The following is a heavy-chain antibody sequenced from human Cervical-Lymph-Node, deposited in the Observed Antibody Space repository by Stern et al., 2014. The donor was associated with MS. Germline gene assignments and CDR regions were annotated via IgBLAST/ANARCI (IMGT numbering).Heavy chain of an antibody. V-gene: IGHV3-21*01. CDR1: GFTFSSYS. CDR3: ARGGVLRFLEWSYY. CDR2: ISSSSSYI. J-gene: IGHJ4*02. Sequence: EMQLVESGGGLVKPGGSLRLSCAASGFTFSSYSMNWVRQAPGKGLEWVSSISSSSSYIYYADSVKGRFTISRDNAKNSLYLQMNSLRAEDTAVYYCARGGVLRFLEWSYYWGQGTLVTVSS. D-gene: IGHD3-3*01.